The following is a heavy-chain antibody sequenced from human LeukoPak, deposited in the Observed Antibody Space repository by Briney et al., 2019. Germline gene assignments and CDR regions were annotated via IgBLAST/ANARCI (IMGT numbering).Heavy chain of an antibody. Sequence: GGSLRLSCAASGLIFSNYGMHWVPQAPGKGLEWGGFIRYDESNKFYAESVKGRFTISRDNSKNILFLQMNSLRAEDTSVYYSATMQWLEVVDWFDPWGQGTLVTVSS. CDR3: ATMQWLEVVDWFDP. CDR2: IRYDESNK. D-gene: IGHD6-19*01. CDR1: GLIFSNYG. J-gene: IGHJ5*02. V-gene: IGHV3-30*02.